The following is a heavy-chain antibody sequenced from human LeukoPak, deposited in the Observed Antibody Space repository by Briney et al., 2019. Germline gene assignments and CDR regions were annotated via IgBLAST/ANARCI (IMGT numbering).Heavy chain of an antibody. J-gene: IGHJ4*02. V-gene: IGHV6-1*01. D-gene: IGHD6-19*01. Sequence: SQTLSLTCAISGDSVSSNSASWNWIRQSPSRGLEWLGRTYYRSKWYFDYAVSVKSRLTINPGTSRNQFSLQLDSVTPEDTAVYYCARGGFGMTVAQFDYWGQGTLVTVSS. CDR2: TYYRSKWYF. CDR3: ARGGFGMTVAQFDY. CDR1: GDSVSSNSAS.